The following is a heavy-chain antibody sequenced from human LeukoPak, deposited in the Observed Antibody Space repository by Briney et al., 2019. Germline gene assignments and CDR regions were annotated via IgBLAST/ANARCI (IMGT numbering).Heavy chain of an antibody. J-gene: IGHJ4*02. CDR1: GGSISSSSYY. D-gene: IGHD3-10*01. V-gene: IGHV4-39*01. CDR2: IYYSGRT. Sequence: PSETPSLTCSVSGGSISSSSYYWGRIRQPPGKGLKCIGSIYYSGRTYYNPSLKSRVTITVDTSKNQCSLRLSSVTAADTAVYHCARHSSYYGNFDYWGQGTLVTVSS. CDR3: ARHSSYYGNFDY.